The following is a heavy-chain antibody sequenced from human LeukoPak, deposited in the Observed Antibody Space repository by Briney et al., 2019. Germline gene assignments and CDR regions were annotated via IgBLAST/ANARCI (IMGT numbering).Heavy chain of an antibody. V-gene: IGHV3-23*01. J-gene: IGHJ5*02. D-gene: IGHD3-10*01. CDR3: AKDGYGSGSYSWFDP. Sequence: GASLRLSCAAPGFTFSSYAMSWVRQAPGKGLEWVSAISGSGGSTYYADSVKGRFTISRDNSKNTLYLQMNSLRAEDTAVYYCAKDGYGSGSYSWFDPWGQGTLVTVSS. CDR2: ISGSGGST. CDR1: GFTFSSYA.